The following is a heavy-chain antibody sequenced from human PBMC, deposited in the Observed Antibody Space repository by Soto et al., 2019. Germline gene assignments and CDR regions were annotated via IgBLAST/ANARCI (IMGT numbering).Heavy chain of an antibody. CDR1: GYTLTELS. CDR2: FDPEDGET. D-gene: IGHD1-26*01. V-gene: IGHV1-24*01. J-gene: IGHJ5*02. CDR3: ATIVGALYNCFDP. Sequence: ASVKVSCKVSGYTLTELSMHWVRQAPGKGLEWMGGFDPEDGETIYAQKFQGRVTVTENTSTDTAYMELSSLRSEDTAVYYCATIVGALYNCFDPWGQGTLVTVSS.